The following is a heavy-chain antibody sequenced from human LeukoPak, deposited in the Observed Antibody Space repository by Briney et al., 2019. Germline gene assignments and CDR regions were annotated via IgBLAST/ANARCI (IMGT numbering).Heavy chain of an antibody. V-gene: IGHV3-23*01. J-gene: IGHJ3*02. CDR3: AKSLVPAANSPDAFDI. D-gene: IGHD2-2*01. CDR1: GFTFSSYA. CDR2: ISGSGGST. Sequence: GGSLRLSCAASGFTFSSYAMSWVRQAPGKGLEWVSAISGSGGSTYYADSVKGRFTISRDNSKNTLYLQMNSLRAEDTAVYCCAKSLVPAANSPDAFDIWGQGTMVTVSS.